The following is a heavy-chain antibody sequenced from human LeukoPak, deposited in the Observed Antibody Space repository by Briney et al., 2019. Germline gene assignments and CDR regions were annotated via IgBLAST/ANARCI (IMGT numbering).Heavy chain of an antibody. J-gene: IGHJ4*02. V-gene: IGHV3-23*01. Sequence: GGSLRLSCAASGFTFSSYAMSRVRQAPGKGLEWVSAISGSGGSTYYADSVKGRFTISRDNSKNTLYLQMNSLRAEDTAVYYCAKDAHDDILTGYHFDYWGLGTLVTVSS. D-gene: IGHD3-9*01. CDR1: GFTFSSYA. CDR3: AKDAHDDILTGYHFDY. CDR2: ISGSGGST.